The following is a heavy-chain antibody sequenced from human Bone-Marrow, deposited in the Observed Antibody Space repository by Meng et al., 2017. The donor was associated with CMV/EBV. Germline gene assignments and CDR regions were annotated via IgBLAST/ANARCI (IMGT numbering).Heavy chain of an antibody. Sequence: SGCSFTSYWIGWVRQMPGKGLEWMGIIYPGDSDTRYSPSFQGQVTISADKSISTAYLQWSSLKASDTAMYYCAIGYCSGGSCYNWFDPWGQGTLVTVSS. CDR2: IYPGDSDT. D-gene: IGHD2-15*01. V-gene: IGHV5-51*01. J-gene: IGHJ5*02. CDR3: AIGYCSGGSCYNWFDP. CDR1: GCSFTSYW.